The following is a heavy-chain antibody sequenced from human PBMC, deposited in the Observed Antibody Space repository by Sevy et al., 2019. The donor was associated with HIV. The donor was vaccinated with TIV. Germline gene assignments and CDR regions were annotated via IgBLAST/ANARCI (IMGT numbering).Heavy chain of an antibody. Sequence: GGSLRLSCAASGFVFSTDGMHWVRQAPGKELEWVTFIRYDGSNQYYADSVKGRFTISRDNSKNTLYLQMNSLRPEDTAEYYCAKDGGPVAGRAYYNDYGMDVWGQGTTVTVSS. J-gene: IGHJ6*02. CDR3: AKDGGPVAGRAYYNDYGMDV. CDR2: IRYDGSNQ. V-gene: IGHV3-30*02. D-gene: IGHD3-16*01. CDR1: GFVFSTDG.